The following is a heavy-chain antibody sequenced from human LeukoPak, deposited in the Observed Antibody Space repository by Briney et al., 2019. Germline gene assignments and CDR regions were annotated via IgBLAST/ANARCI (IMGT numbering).Heavy chain of an antibody. V-gene: IGHV3-21*01. CDR2: ISSSSSYI. Sequence: RGSLRLSCAASGFTFSSYSMNWVRQAPGKGLEWVSSISSSSSYIYYADSVKGRFTISRDNAKNSLYLQMNSLRAEDTAVYYCARGNCSSTSCRNGYFDYWGQGTLVTVSS. CDR3: ARGNCSSTSCRNGYFDY. D-gene: IGHD2-2*01. J-gene: IGHJ4*02. CDR1: GFTFSSYS.